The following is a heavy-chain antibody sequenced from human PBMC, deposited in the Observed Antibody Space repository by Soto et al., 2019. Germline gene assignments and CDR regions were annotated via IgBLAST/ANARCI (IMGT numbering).Heavy chain of an antibody. CDR3: ARDRRGYDFWSGYYFDY. J-gene: IGHJ4*02. Sequence: QVQLQESGPGLVKPSQTLSLTCTVSGGSISSGDYYWSWIRQHPGKGLEWIGYIYYSGSTYYNPSLKSRVTISVDTSTNQFSRKVSSVTAADTAVYYCARDRRGYDFWSGYYFDYWGQGTLVTVSS. V-gene: IGHV4-31*03. D-gene: IGHD3-3*01. CDR1: GGSISSGDYY. CDR2: IYYSGST.